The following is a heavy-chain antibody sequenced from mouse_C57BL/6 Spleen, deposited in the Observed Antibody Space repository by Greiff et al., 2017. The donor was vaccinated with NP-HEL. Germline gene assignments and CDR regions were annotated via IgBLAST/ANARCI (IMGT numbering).Heavy chain of an antibody. CDR3: ARPGDGYSYAMDY. D-gene: IGHD2-3*01. Sequence: VQLQQPGAELVMPGASVKLSCKASGYTFTSYWMHWVKQRPGQGLEWIGEIDPSDSYTNYNQKFKGKSTLTVDKSSSTAYMQLSSLTSEDSAVYYCARPGDGYSYAMDYWGQGTSVTVSS. J-gene: IGHJ4*01. V-gene: IGHV1-69*01. CDR2: IDPSDSYT. CDR1: GYTFTSYW.